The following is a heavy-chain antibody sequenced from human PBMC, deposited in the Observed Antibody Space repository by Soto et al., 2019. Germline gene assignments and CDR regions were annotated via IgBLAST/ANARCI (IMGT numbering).Heavy chain of an antibody. V-gene: IGHV1-69*12. J-gene: IGHJ4*02. CDR3: ARDAFYYDGPSGVYYFDY. CDR2: IIPIFGTA. CDR1: GGTFNNYA. D-gene: IGHD3-22*01. Sequence: QVQLVQSGAEVKKPGSSVKVSCKASGGTFNNYAISWLRQAPGQGIEWMGGIIPIFGTANYAQKFQGRVTITADEFTTTAYMELSSLRSEDTAVYYCARDAFYYDGPSGVYYFDYWGQGTLVTVSS.